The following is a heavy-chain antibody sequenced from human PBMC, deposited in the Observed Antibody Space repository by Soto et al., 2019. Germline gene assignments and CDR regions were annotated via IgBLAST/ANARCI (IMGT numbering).Heavy chain of an antibody. J-gene: IGHJ4*02. D-gene: IGHD3-3*01. V-gene: IGHV3-23*01. Sequence: EVQVLESGGDLVQPGGSLRLSCAASGFTFSSSVMSWVRQAPGKGLEWVSSVTGSPGSAYYAHSVKGRFTISRDNSSKTLSLKMNSLRAEDTALYYCAKTYYDFPSGYYFDYWGQGALVTVSS. CDR2: VTGSPGSA. CDR3: AKTYYDFPSGYYFDY. CDR1: GFTFSSSV.